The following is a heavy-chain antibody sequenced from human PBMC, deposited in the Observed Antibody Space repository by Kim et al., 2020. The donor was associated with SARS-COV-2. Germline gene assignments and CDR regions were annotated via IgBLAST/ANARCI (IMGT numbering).Heavy chain of an antibody. CDR1: GGSINSGTYF. J-gene: IGHJ4*02. Sequence: SETLSLTCTVYGGSINSGTYFWNWIRQPAGKTLEWIGRIYASGYTTYNPSLQGRVTISLDTSKNQFSLKLSSVTAADTAVYYCARGLGSSNWYGDYWGQGSLVTVSS. CDR2: IYASGYT. V-gene: IGHV4-61*02. CDR3: ARGLGSSNWYGDY. D-gene: IGHD6-13*01.